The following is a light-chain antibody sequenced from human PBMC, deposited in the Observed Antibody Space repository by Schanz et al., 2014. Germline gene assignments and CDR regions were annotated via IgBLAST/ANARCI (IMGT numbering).Light chain of an antibody. J-gene: IGKJ5*01. Sequence: EIVMTQSPATLSVSPGERATLSCRASQSVSSNLAWFQQKPGQAPRLLIYGASTRATGLPARFSGSGSGTEFTLTISSLQSEDFAVYYCQQRSNWITFGQGTRLEIK. CDR2: GAS. CDR3: QQRSNWIT. V-gene: IGKV3-15*01. CDR1: QSVSSN.